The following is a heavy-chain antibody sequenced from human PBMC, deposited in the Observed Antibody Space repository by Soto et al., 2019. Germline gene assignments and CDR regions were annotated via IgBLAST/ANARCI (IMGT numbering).Heavy chain of an antibody. D-gene: IGHD3-10*01. V-gene: IGHV1-18*01. J-gene: IGHJ6*02. CDR3: AREGYYSGSESYSPPRYYGMDV. Sequence: QVQLVQSGAEVKKPGASVKVSCKTSGYIFHNYGISWVRQAPGQGLEWMGWISDYNGNTKYAQKFQGRVTMATDTSTRTAYIELRSLRSDDTAVYYCAREGYYSGSESYSPPRYYGMDVWGQGTTVTVSS. CDR1: GYIFHNYG. CDR2: ISDYNGNT.